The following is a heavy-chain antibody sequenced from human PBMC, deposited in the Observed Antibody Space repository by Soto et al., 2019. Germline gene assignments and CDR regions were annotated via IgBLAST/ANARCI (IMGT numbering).Heavy chain of an antibody. J-gene: IGHJ4*02. CDR2: IRTSGDYT. CDR3: AKAGYYNDRSGYYNFDH. D-gene: IGHD3-22*01. Sequence: EVQLFESGGGLVQPGGSLRLSCEASGFTFNIYAMNWVRQAPGKGLEWVSTIRTSGDYTNYADSVTGELTISRDNSKSTVSLQKSSVRGEDTAVYSCAKAGYYNDRSGYYNFDHWGQGTMVTVSS. V-gene: IGHV3-23*01. CDR1: GFTFNIYA.